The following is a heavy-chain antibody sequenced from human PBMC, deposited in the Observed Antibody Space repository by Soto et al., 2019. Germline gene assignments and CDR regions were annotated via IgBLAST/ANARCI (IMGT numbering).Heavy chain of an antibody. V-gene: IGHV3-30*18. J-gene: IGHJ4*02. Sequence: GGSLRLSCASSVFTFSSYGMHWVRHSPGKGLEWVAVISYDGSNKYYADSVKGRFTISRDNSKNTLYLQMNSLRAEDTAVYYCAKDLRADYYDSTGQPEYWGQGTLVIVSS. CDR2: ISYDGSNK. CDR1: VFTFSSYG. D-gene: IGHD3-22*01. CDR3: AKDLRADYYDSTGQPEY.